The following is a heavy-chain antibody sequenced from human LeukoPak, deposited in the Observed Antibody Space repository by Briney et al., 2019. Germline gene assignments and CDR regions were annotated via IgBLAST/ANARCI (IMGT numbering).Heavy chain of an antibody. CDR2: IYHSGST. D-gene: IGHD2-2*01. CDR1: GGSISSYY. J-gene: IGHJ6*03. Sequence: SETLSLTCTVSGGSISSYYWSWIRQPAGKGLEWIGYIYHSGSTYYNPSLKSRVTISVDRSKNQFSLKLSSVTAADTAVYYCARAVIPAAYYYYYYMDVWGKGTTVTVSS. CDR3: ARAVIPAAYYYYYYMDV. V-gene: IGHV4-59*06.